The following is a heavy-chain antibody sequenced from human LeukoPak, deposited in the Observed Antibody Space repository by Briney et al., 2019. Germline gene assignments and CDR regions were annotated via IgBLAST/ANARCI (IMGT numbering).Heavy chain of an antibody. Sequence: SETLSLTCTVSGGSISSSSYYWGWIRQPPGRGLEWIGYIYYSGSTYYNPSLKSRVTISVDTSKNQFSRKLSSVTAADTAVYYCARTGDYGDYAWYFDLWGRGTLVTVSS. CDR2: IYYSGST. CDR3: ARTGDYGDYAWYFDL. CDR1: GGSISSSSYY. J-gene: IGHJ2*01. D-gene: IGHD4-17*01. V-gene: IGHV4-30-4*08.